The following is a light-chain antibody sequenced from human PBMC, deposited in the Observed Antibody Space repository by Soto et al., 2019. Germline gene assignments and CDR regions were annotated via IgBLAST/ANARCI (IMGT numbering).Light chain of an antibody. CDR3: QSYDSSLSGWV. V-gene: IGLV1-40*01. CDR2: GNV. Sequence: QSVLTQTPSVSVAPGQSVTMSCGGSNSNIGAGYDVHWYKQVPGTAPKLPIYGNVNRPAGVLDRFSGSKSGASASLAITELQAEDEADYYCQSYDSSLSGWVFGGGPRAPS. CDR1: NSNIGAGYD. J-gene: IGLJ3*02.